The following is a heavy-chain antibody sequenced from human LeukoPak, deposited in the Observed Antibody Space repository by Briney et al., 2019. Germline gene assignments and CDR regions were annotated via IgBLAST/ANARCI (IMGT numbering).Heavy chain of an antibody. CDR3: AGLGASGNGYLSWFDP. V-gene: IGHV4-59*01. J-gene: IGHJ5*02. D-gene: IGHD3-22*01. CDR1: GGSISSYY. Sequence: SETLSLTCTVSGGSISSYYWSWIRQPPGKGLEWIGYIYYSGNSNYNPSLKSRVTISVDTSKNQFSLKLSSVTAADTAVYYCAGLGASGNGYLSWFDPWGQGTLVTVSS. CDR2: IYYSGNS.